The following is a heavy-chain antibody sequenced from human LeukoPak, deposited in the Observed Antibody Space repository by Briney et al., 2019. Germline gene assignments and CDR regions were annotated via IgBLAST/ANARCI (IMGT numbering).Heavy chain of an antibody. CDR2: IYYSGST. J-gene: IGHJ4*02. CDR1: GGSIARSSFY. Sequence: SETLSLTCTVSGGSIARSSFYWGWIRQPPGKGLEWIGYIYYSGSTNYNPSLKSRVTISVDTSKNQFSLKLSSVTAADTAVYYCARVPGRWGQGTLVTVSS. CDR3: ARVPGR. V-gene: IGHV4-61*05.